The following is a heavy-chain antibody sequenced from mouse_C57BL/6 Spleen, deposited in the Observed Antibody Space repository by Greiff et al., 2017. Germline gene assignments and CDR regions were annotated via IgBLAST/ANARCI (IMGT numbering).Heavy chain of an antibody. Sequence: VQLQQSGPELVKPGASVKISCTASGYAFSSSWMNWVQQRPGKGLEWIGRIYPGDGYTNYHGNFKGQCTLTADKSASTAYMQLSSLTSEESAVYFCARGVYYYSSSYDYWGQGTTLTVSS. J-gene: IGHJ2*01. CDR1: GYAFSSSW. CDR3: ARGVYYYSSSYDY. CDR2: IYPGDGYT. V-gene: IGHV1-82*01. D-gene: IGHD1-1*01.